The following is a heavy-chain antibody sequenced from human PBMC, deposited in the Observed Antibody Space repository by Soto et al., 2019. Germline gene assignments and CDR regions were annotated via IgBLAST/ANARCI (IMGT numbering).Heavy chain of an antibody. D-gene: IGHD2-2*01. Sequence: ASVKVSCKASGYTFTSYDIDWVRQATGQGLEWMGWMNPNSGNTGYAQKFQGRVTMTTDTSTSTAYMELRSLRSDDTAVYYCAREDCISGICYLADSWGQGTLVTVSS. CDR3: AREDCISGICYLADS. V-gene: IGHV1-8*01. CDR1: GYTFTSYD. J-gene: IGHJ4*02. CDR2: MNPNSGNT.